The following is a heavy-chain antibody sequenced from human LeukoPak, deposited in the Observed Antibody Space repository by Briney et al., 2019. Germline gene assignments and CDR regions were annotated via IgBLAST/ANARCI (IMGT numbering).Heavy chain of an antibody. D-gene: IGHD6-19*01. CDR1: GFTFSSYW. J-gene: IGHJ6*02. Sequence: GGSLRLSCAASGFTFSSYWMSWVRQAPGKGLEWVANIKQDGSEKYYVDSVKGRFTISRDNAKNSLYLQMNSLRAEDTAVYYCARGQWQLPHYYYYGMDVWGQGTTVTVSS. V-gene: IGHV3-7*01. CDR2: IKQDGSEK. CDR3: ARGQWQLPHYYYYGMDV.